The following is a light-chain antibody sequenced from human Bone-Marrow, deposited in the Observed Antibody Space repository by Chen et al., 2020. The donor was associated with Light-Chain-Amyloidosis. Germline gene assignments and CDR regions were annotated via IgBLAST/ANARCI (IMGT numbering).Light chain of an antibody. Sequence: EIVLTQSPGTLSLSPGEGANLSCRASQTISSNYLTWYQQKFGQAPRLLIYGSYSMATGIPDRFTGSGSGTDFTLTINRLEPEDFAMYYCQQYGTSPLTFGGGTKVEIK. V-gene: IGKV3-20*01. CDR2: GSY. J-gene: IGKJ4*01. CDR3: QQYGTSPLT. CDR1: QTISSNY.